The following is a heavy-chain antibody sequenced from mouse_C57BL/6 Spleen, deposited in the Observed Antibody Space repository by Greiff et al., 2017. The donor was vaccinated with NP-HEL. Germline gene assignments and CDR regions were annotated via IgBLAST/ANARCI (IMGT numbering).Heavy chain of an antibody. V-gene: IGHV1-15*01. CDR2: IDPETGGT. Sequence: QVQLQQSGAELVRPGASVTLSCKASGYTFTDYEMHWVKQTPVHGLEWIGAIDPETGGTAYNQKFKGKAILTADKASSTAYMELRSLTSEDSAVYYCTRRGAPYYSNYVGFDYWGQGTTLTVSS. J-gene: IGHJ2*01. CDR1: GYTFTDYE. CDR3: TRRGAPYYSNYVGFDY. D-gene: IGHD2-5*01.